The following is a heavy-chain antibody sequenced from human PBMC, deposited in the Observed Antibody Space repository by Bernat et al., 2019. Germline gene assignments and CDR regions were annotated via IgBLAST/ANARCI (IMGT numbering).Heavy chain of an antibody. D-gene: IGHD5-12*01. CDR3: AEDESGMVATY. CDR2: VRYDGSNK. V-gene: IGHV3-30*02. J-gene: IGHJ4*02. Sequence: QVQLVESGGGVVQPGGSLRLSCAASGFTFTSYGMHWIRQAPGKGLEWVAFVRYDGSNKNYADSVKGRFTITKDKSKNTLYLQMNSLRAEDTAVYYCAEDESGMVATYWGQGTLVTVSS. CDR1: GFTFTSYG.